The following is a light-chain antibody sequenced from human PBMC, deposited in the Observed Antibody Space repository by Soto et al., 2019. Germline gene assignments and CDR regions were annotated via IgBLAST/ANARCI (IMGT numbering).Light chain of an antibody. CDR1: QSISGW. V-gene: IGKV1-5*03. CDR2: KAS. J-gene: IGKJ1*01. CDR3: QQYHGYPWT. Sequence: DIQLTQSPSTLSASVGDRVTITCRASQSISGWLAWHQQKPGKAPKLLIYKASSLQSGVPSRFSGSGSGTEFTLTLSSLQPDDFAVYYCQQYHGYPWTFGQGTKVDVK.